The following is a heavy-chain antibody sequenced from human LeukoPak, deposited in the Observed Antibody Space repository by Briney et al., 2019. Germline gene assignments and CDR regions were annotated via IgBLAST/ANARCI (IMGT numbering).Heavy chain of an antibody. Sequence: GGSLRLSCAASGFTFSSYWMSWVRQAPGKGLEWVANIKQDGSEKYYVDSVKGRFTISRDNAKNSLYLQMNSLRAEDTAVYYCAKDRVTRYGAYDLGDYWGQGTLVTVSS. CDR3: AKDRVTRYGAYDLGDY. V-gene: IGHV3-7*05. CDR1: GFTFSSYW. D-gene: IGHD5-12*01. J-gene: IGHJ4*02. CDR2: IKQDGSEK.